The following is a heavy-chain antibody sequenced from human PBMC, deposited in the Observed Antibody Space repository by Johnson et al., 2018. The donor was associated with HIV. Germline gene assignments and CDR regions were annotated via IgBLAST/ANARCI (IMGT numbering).Heavy chain of an antibody. V-gene: IGHV3-30*02. J-gene: IGHJ3*02. CDR3: AKDLGNWDSPRSAFDM. Sequence: QVQLVESGGGVVQPGGSLRLSCAASGFTFSSYGMHWVRQTPGKGLEWVAFTRFDGSKKYYAESVTGRFTISRDNSKTTLYLQMNSLASEDTAVYYCAKDLGNWDSPRSAFDMWGQGTMVTVSS. CDR2: TRFDGSKK. D-gene: IGHD1/OR15-1a*01. CDR1: GFTFSSYG.